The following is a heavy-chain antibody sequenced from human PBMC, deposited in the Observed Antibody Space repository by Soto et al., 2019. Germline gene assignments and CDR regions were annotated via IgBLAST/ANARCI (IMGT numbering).Heavy chain of an antibody. Sequence: GGSLRLSCTASGFTFTSYGMGWVRQAPGKGLQWVSTIRGDGGQTHYTDSVKGRFSISRDNSKNTVYLQMDSLRAEYTAMYFCARDVGLDSDDFFAYWGQGTQVTVSS. CDR1: GFTFTSYG. V-gene: IGHV3-23*01. CDR2: IRGDGGQT. CDR3: ARDVGLDSDDFFAY. J-gene: IGHJ4*02. D-gene: IGHD3-9*01.